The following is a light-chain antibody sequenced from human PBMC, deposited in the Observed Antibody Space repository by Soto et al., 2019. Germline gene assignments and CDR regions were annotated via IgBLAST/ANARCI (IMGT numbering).Light chain of an antibody. CDR3: QQLSDWVT. V-gene: IGKV3-11*01. CDR2: DAS. J-gene: IGKJ4*01. CDR1: QSVSSS. Sequence: EIVLTQSPATLSLSPGEGATLSCRAGQSVSSSVAWYQQKPGQAPRLLIYDASNRATGIPVRFSGSGSGTDFTITISSLEPEDFAVYYCQQLSDWVTFGGGTKVEL.